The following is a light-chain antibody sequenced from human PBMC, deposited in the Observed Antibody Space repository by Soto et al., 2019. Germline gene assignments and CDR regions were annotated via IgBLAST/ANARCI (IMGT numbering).Light chain of an antibody. V-gene: IGKV1-39*01. J-gene: IGKJ2*01. CDR1: QSISSY. CDR3: QQSYRTPPT. CDR2: AES. Sequence: DIQMTQSPSSLSASVGDRVTITCRASQSISSYLNWYQQKPGKAHKLLIYAESSLQSGVPSRFSGSGSGTDFTLTISSLQPEDFATYYCQQSYRTPPTFGQGTKLEIK.